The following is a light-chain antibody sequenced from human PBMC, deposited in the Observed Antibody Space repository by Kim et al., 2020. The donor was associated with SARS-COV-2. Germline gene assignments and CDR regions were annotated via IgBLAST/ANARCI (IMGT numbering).Light chain of an antibody. V-gene: IGLV3-19*01. CDR2: GKN. J-gene: IGLJ3*02. CDR3: DSRDSSSDHVL. Sequence: LGQTVRITCQGDSLRSYHASWYQQKSGQAPVLIMSGKNTRPSGIPDRFSGSSSRNTASLTITGAQAEDEADYYCDSRDSSSDHVLFGGGTKLTVL. CDR1: SLRSYH.